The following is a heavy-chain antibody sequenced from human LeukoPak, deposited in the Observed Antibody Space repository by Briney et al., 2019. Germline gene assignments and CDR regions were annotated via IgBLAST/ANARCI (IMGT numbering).Heavy chain of an antibody. CDR2: VIPIFGKA. V-gene: IGHV1-69*13. D-gene: IGHD2-2*01. Sequence: SVTVSCKASGGTFSSYAISWVRQAPGQGLEWMGGVIPIFGKANLAQEFQGRDTITADESTSTAYMELNSLRSEDTAVYYCARDPLVPAAMRGYLVGMDVWGQGTTVTVS. CDR3: ARDPLVPAAMRGYLVGMDV. J-gene: IGHJ6*02. CDR1: GGTFSSYA.